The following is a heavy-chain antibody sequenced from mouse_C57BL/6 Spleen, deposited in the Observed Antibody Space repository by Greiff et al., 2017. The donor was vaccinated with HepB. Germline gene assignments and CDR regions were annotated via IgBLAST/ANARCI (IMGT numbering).Heavy chain of an antibody. J-gene: IGHJ3*01. CDR1: GYTFTGYW. V-gene: IGHV1-9*01. CDR2: ILPGSGST. CDR3: ATYGNYVGAWFAY. Sequence: QVQLQQSGAELMKPGASVKLSCKATGYTFTGYWIEWVKQRPGHGLGWIGEILPGSGSTNYNEKFKGKATFTADTSSNTAYMQLSSLTTEDSAIYYCATYGNYVGAWFAYWGQGTLVTVSA. D-gene: IGHD2-1*01.